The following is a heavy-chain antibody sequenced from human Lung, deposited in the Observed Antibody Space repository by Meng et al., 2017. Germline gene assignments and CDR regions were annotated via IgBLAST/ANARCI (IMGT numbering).Heavy chain of an antibody. CDR3: ARHKGHSYGYLYFDY. J-gene: IGHJ4*02. CDR1: GDSISSSNYY. D-gene: IGHD5-18*01. Sequence: QLQLQESGPGLVRPSETLSLICTVSGDSISSSNYYWGWIRQPPGKGLEWIGSMYYSGNIYYNPSLKSRVTISVDTSKNQFSLKVSSVTAADTAVFYCARHKGHSYGYLYFDYWGQGILV. V-gene: IGHV4-39*01. CDR2: MYYSGNI.